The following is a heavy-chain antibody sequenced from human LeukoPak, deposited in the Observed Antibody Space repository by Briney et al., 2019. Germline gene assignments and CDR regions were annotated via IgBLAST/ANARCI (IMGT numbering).Heavy chain of an antibody. J-gene: IGHJ4*02. Sequence: VASVKVSCKASGYTFTSYGISWVRQAPGQGLEWMGWISAYNGNTNYAQKLQGRVTMTTDTSTSTAYMELSSLRSEDTAVYYCAVTGVTGGNYFDYWGQGTLVTVSS. CDR1: GYTFTSYG. V-gene: IGHV1-18*01. CDR3: AVTGVTGGNYFDY. CDR2: ISAYNGNT. D-gene: IGHD5-18*01.